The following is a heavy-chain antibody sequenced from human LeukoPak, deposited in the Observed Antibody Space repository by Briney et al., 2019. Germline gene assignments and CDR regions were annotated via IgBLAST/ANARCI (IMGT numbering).Heavy chain of an antibody. J-gene: IGHJ4*02. CDR3: ASTLWFGELLQPYFDY. CDR2: IYHSGST. V-gene: IGHV4-59*12. Sequence: KPSETLSLTCTVSGGSISSYYWSWIRQPPGKGLEWIGYIYHSGSTYYNPSLKSRVTISVDRSKNQFSLKLSSVTAADTAVYYCASTLWFGELLQPYFDYWGQGTLVTVSS. CDR1: GGSISSYY. D-gene: IGHD3-10*01.